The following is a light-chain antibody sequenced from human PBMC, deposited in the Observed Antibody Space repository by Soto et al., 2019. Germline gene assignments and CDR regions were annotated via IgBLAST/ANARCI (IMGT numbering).Light chain of an antibody. CDR2: WAS. J-gene: IGKJ1*01. Sequence: DIVMTQSPDSLAVSLGERATINCKSSQSVLYSSNNKNYLAWYQQKPGQPPKLLIYWASTRESGVPDRFSGSGSGTDFTLTITSLQAEDVAVYYCQQYYNTPGTFGQETKVEVK. CDR1: QSVLYSSNNKNY. V-gene: IGKV4-1*01. CDR3: QQYYNTPGT.